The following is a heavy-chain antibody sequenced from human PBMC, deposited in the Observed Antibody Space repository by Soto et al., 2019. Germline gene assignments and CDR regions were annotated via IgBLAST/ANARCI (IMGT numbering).Heavy chain of an antibody. CDR2: IYWDDDK. CDR3: ARYYFGSGLYFFDY. J-gene: IGHJ4*02. V-gene: IGHV2-5*02. Sequence: QITLEESGPTLVKPTQTLTLTCTFSGFSLSTSGVGVGWIRQPPGEALEWLTLIYWDDDKRYSPSLKTRLTLXXXTXQNQVVLTMTNMDPVDTATYYCARYYFGSGLYFFDYWGQGTLVTVSS. D-gene: IGHD3-10*01. CDR1: GFSLSTSGVG.